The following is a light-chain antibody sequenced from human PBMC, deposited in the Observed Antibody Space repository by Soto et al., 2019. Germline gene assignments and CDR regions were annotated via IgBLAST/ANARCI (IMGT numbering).Light chain of an antibody. V-gene: IGKV1-39*01. CDR2: AAS. J-gene: IGKJ1*01. Sequence: DIQMTQSPSSLSASVGDRVTITCRASQSISSYLNWYQQKPGKAPKLLIYAASGLQSGVPSRFSGSGSGTDFTLTISSLKPEDFATYYCQQSYSTPPWTFGQGTKVDIK. CDR1: QSISSY. CDR3: QQSYSTPPWT.